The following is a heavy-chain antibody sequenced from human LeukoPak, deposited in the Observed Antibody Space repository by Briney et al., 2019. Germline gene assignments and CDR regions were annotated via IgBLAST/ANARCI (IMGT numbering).Heavy chain of an antibody. V-gene: IGHV4-4*07. Sequence: SETLSLTCAVSGASISSYSCWSWIRQPAGKGLEWVGRVFTSGSTNYNPSLKSRVTISVDTSKNQFSLKLSSVTAADTAVYYCASGGSAFDIWGQGTMVTVSS. J-gene: IGHJ3*02. CDR3: ASGGSAFDI. D-gene: IGHD3-3*01. CDR1: GASISSYSC. CDR2: VFTSGST.